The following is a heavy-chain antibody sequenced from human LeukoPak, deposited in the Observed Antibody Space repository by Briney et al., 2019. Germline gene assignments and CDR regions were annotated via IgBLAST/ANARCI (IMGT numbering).Heavy chain of an antibody. CDR2: ISTDGSFT. V-gene: IGHV3-74*01. D-gene: IGHD2-8*02. Sequence: GGSLRLSCAASGFTFSNYLMHWVRQTPGKGLVWISRISTDGSFTNYADSVKGRLSISRDNAKNTLYLQMNSLRVEDTAVYFCARGSSARFTGPEYWGHGTPVTVSS. CDR1: GFTFSNYL. CDR3: ARGSSARFTGPEY. J-gene: IGHJ4*01.